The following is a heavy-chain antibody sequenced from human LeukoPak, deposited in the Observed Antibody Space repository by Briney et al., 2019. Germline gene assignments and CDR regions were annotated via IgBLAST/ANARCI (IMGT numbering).Heavy chain of an antibody. J-gene: IGHJ5*02. D-gene: IGHD6-13*01. V-gene: IGHV1-69*05. CDR2: IIPIFGTA. CDR1: GSTFSSYA. Sequence: ASVKVSCKASGSTFSSYAISWVRQAPGQGLEWMGRIIPIFGTANYAQKFQGRVTITTDESTSTAYMELSSLRSEDTAVYYCARDRDLVLAAAANHNWFDPWGQGTLVTVSS. CDR3: ARDRDLVLAAAANHNWFDP.